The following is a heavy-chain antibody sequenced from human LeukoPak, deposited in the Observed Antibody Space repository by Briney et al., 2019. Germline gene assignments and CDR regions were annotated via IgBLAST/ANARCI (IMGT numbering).Heavy chain of an antibody. V-gene: IGHV1-69*05. CDR2: IIPIFGTA. CDR3: ATKTTVTTSRAEYFQH. J-gene: IGHJ1*01. D-gene: IGHD4-17*01. CDR1: GGTFSSYA. Sequence: SVKVSCKASGGTFSSYAISWVRQAPGQGLEWMGRIIPIFGTANYAQKFQGRVTITTDESTSAAYMELSSLRSEDTAVYYCATKTTVTTSRAEYFQHWGQGTLVTVSS.